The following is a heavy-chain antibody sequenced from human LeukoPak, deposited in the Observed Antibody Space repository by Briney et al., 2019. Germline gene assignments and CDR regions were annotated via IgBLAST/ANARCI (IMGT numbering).Heavy chain of an antibody. D-gene: IGHD3-10*01. CDR3: ARGGYYGSGNDFRFDP. J-gene: IGHJ5*02. CDR1: GDSMRGYY. V-gene: IGHV4-59*01. CDR2: IYYSGST. Sequence: SETLSLTCTVSGDSMRGYYWSWIRQPPGKGLEWIGYIYYSGSTNYNPSLKSRVTISVDTSKNQFSLKLTSVTAADTAVYFCARGGYYGSGNDFRFDPWGQGTLVTVSS.